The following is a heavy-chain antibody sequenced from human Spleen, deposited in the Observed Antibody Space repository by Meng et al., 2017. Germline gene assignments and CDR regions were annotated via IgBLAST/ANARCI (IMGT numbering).Heavy chain of an antibody. D-gene: IGHD6-19*01. J-gene: IGHJ4*02. CDR3: ARRLGSGWYIDY. CDR2: IYHSGST. CDR1: GYSFSSGYF. Sequence: GSLRLSCTVSGYSFSSGYFWGWIRQPPGKGLEWIGNIYHSGSTYYNPSLKSRVTISVDTSKNQFSLKLNSVTAADTAVYHCARRLGSGWYIDYWGQGTLVTVSS. V-gene: IGHV4-38-2*02.